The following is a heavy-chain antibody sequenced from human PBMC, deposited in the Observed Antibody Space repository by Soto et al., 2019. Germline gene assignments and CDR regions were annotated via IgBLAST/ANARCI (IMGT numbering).Heavy chain of an antibody. J-gene: IGHJ4*02. CDR3: ARDLGPYDSGAYVEGYFDY. V-gene: IGHV4-59*01. CDR1: GGSISTYY. CDR2: IYYDGST. D-gene: IGHD4-17*01. Sequence: QVQLQESGPGLLKPSETLSLTCTVSGGSISTYYWNWIRQPTGKGLEWIGYIYYDGSTIYNPSLKSRVTISVDTSKNQFSLKLSSVTAADTAVYYCARDLGPYDSGAYVEGYFDYWGQGTLVTVSS.